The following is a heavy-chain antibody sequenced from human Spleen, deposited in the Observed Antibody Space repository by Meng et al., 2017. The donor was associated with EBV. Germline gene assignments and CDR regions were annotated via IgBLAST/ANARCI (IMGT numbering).Heavy chain of an antibody. Sequence: GQLVQSGAEVKKPGSSVRVSCQTSGGTFSIDAISWVRQARGQGLEWMGGFIPMSGAPHYARKFQGRITITADESTSTHYMDLINLTYEDAAMYYCASESRRGFTPDYWGQGTLVTVSS. V-gene: IGHV1-69*01. CDR3: ASESRRGFTPDY. CDR1: GGTFSIDA. CDR2: FIPMSGAP. J-gene: IGHJ4*02. D-gene: IGHD3-10*01.